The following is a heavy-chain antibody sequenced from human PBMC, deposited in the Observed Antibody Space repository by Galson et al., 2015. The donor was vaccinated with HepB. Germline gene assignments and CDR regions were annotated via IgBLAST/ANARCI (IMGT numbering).Heavy chain of an antibody. CDR2: IVVGSGNT. Sequence: SVKVSCKASGFTFTSSAVQWVRQARGQRLEWIGWIVVGSGNTNYAQKFQERVTITRDMSKITAYMELSSLRSEDTAVYYCAAEAVVQDAFDIWGQGTMVTVSS. CDR1: GFTFTSSA. J-gene: IGHJ3*02. V-gene: IGHV1-58*01. D-gene: IGHD2-15*01. CDR3: AAEAVVQDAFDI.